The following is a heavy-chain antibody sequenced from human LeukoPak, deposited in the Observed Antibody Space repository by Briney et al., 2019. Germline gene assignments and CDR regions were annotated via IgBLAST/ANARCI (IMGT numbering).Heavy chain of an antibody. J-gene: IGHJ5*02. Sequence: GGSLRLSCAVSGFTFTNFAMMWVRQAPGKGLQWVSSITGDGATYYADSVRGRFMLSRDTSKNTLYLQMNSLTAEDTALYYCAKGAAAGLVDWFGPWGQGTLVTVSS. CDR1: GFTFTNFA. CDR2: ITGDGAT. CDR3: AKGAAAGLVDWFGP. D-gene: IGHD6-25*01. V-gene: IGHV3-23*01.